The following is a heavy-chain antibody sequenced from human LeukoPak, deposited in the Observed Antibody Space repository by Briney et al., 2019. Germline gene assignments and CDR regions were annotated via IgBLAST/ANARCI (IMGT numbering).Heavy chain of an antibody. CDR1: GYTFTSYG. D-gene: IGHD1-26*01. Sequence: ASVKVSCKASGYTFTSYGISWVRQAPGQGLEGMGWISAYNGNTNYAQKLQGRVTMTTDTSTSTVYMELSNLRSEDTAVYYCARDQSGEWELLSGWWFDPWGQGTLVTVSS. V-gene: IGHV1-18*01. J-gene: IGHJ5*01. CDR2: ISAYNGNT. CDR3: ARDQSGEWELLSGWWFDP.